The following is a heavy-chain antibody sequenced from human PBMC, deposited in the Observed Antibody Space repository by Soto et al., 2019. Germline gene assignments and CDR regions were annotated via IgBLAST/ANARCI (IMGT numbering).Heavy chain of an antibody. D-gene: IGHD3-10*01. CDR2: IIPIFGTA. CDR3: ARDGAFGELNYYYYMDV. Sequence: QVPLVQSGAEVKKPGSSVKVSCKASGGTFSSYAISWVRQAPGQGLEWMGGIIPIFGTANYAQKFQGRVTITADESTSTAYMELSSLRSEDTAVYYCARDGAFGELNYYYYMDVWGKGTTVTVSS. CDR1: GGTFSSYA. V-gene: IGHV1-69*01. J-gene: IGHJ6*03.